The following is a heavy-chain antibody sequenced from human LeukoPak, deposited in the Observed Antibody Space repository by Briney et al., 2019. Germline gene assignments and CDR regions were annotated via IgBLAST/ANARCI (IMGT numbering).Heavy chain of an antibody. J-gene: IGHJ4*02. Sequence: SETLSLTCTVSGGSISSSSYFWDWIRQPPGKGLEWIGSIYYSGSTYYNPSLKSRVTISVDMSKNQFSLKLSSVTAADTAVYYCARGATGNFDYWGQGTLVTVSS. D-gene: IGHD1-26*01. V-gene: IGHV4-39*01. CDR1: GGSISSSSYF. CDR2: IYYSGST. CDR3: ARGATGNFDY.